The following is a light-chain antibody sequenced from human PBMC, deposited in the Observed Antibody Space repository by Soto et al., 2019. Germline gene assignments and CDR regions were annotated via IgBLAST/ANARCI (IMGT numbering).Light chain of an antibody. CDR2: GAS. CDR1: QSVSNN. CDR3: QQYNNWHRT. Sequence: EIVMTQSPATLSVSPGERATLSCRASQSVSNNLAWYQQKPGQAPRLLIYGASTRATGIPARFSGSGSGTEFTLTISSRQSEDFALYYCQQYNNWHRTFGQGTKVDIK. V-gene: IGKV3-15*01. J-gene: IGKJ1*01.